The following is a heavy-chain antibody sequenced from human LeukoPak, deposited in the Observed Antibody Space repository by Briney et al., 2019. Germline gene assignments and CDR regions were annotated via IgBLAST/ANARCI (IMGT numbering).Heavy chain of an antibody. D-gene: IGHD3-10*01. V-gene: IGHV3-73*01. CDR3: ARRAQIIGAGLDI. Sequence: GRSLRLSCAVSGFTFSGSPMHWVGRASGPGREGIGRIRSKADSYATVHAASVKDRFTISRDDSKNTAYLQMNSLKTEDTAVYCARRAQIIGAGLDIWGQGKMVTVSS. CDR1: GFTFSGSP. J-gene: IGHJ3*02. CDR2: IRSKADSYAT.